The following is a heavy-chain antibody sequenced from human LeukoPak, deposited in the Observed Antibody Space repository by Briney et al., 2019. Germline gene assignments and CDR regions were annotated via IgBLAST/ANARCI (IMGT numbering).Heavy chain of an antibody. CDR2: FEPEDGET. CDR3: AAESVTDADYLDY. V-gene: IGHV1-24*01. D-gene: IGHD3-10*01. J-gene: IGHJ4*02. CDR1: GFTLTQVS. Sequence: ASVKVSCKVSGFTLTQVSIHGGRQAPGKGVEWVGGFEPEDGETSYAQKFHGRVTMTEDTPTDTAYMELSSLISEDTAVYFCAAESVTDADYLDYWGQGTLVTVSS.